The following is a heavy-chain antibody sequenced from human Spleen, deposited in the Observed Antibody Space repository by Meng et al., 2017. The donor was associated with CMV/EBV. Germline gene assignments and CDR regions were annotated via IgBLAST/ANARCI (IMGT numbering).Heavy chain of an antibody. D-gene: IGHD5/OR15-5a*01. CDR1: GFTFSSYW. J-gene: IGHJ4*02. Sequence: GRSLKISCAASGFTFSSYWMSWVRQAPGKGLEWVANIKQDGSEKYYVDSVKGRFTISRDNAKNSLYLQMNSLRAEDTAVYYCARGVFYDPYFDYWGQGTLVTVSS. CDR3: ARGVFYDPYFDY. V-gene: IGHV3-7*01. CDR2: IKQDGSEK.